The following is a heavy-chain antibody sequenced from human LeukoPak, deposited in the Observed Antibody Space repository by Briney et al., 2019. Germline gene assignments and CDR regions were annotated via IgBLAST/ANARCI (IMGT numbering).Heavy chain of an antibody. Sequence: PSETLSLTCTVSGGSISSYYWSWIRQPAGKGLEWIGRIYTSGSTNYNPSLKSRVTMSVDTSKNQFSLKLSSVTAAYTAVYYWARDTAMAPDYYFDYWGQGTLVTVSS. CDR3: ARDTAMAPDYYFDY. CDR2: IYTSGST. V-gene: IGHV4-4*07. D-gene: IGHD5-18*01. J-gene: IGHJ4*02. CDR1: GGSISSYY.